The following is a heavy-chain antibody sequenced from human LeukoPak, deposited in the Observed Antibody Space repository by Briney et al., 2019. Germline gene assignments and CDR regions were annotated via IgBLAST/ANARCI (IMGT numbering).Heavy chain of an antibody. CDR3: ARSSRLGIGLVDY. J-gene: IGHJ4*02. CDR2: IYYSGST. V-gene: IGHV4-59*08. CDR1: GGSISSYH. Sequence: SETLSLTCTVSGGSISSYHWSWIRQPPGKGLEWIGYIYYSGSTNYNPSLKSRVTISVDTSKNQFSLKLSSVTAADTAVYYCARSSRLGIGLVDYWGQGTLVTVSS. D-gene: IGHD6-6*01.